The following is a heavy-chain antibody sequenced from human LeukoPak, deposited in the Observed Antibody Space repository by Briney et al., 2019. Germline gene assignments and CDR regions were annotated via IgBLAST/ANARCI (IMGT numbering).Heavy chain of an antibody. CDR2: IWYDGSNK. D-gene: IGHD3-22*01. CDR3: ARDLSKRDYDSSDYYFDY. CDR1: GFTFSSYG. J-gene: IGHJ4*02. V-gene: IGHV3-33*01. Sequence: GGSLRLSCAASGFTFSSYGMHWVRQAPGKGLEWVAVIWYDGSNKYYADSVKGRFTISRDNSKNTLYLQMNSLRAEDTAVYYCARDLSKRDYDSSDYYFDYWGQGTLVTVSS.